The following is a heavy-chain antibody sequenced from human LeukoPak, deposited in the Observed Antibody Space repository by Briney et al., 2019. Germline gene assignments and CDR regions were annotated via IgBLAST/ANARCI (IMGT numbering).Heavy chain of an antibody. V-gene: IGHV3-7*01. CDR2: IKQDGSEK. CDR1: GFTFSSYW. CDR3: ARGPSAQVYDFWSGYYITPYGMDV. D-gene: IGHD3-3*01. J-gene: IGHJ6*02. Sequence: PGTSLRLSCAASGFTFSSYWMSWVRQAPGKGLEWVANIKQDGSEKYYVDSVKGRFTISRDNAKNSLYLQMNSLRAEDTAVYYCARGPSAQVYDFWSGYYITPYGMDVWGQGTTVTVSS.